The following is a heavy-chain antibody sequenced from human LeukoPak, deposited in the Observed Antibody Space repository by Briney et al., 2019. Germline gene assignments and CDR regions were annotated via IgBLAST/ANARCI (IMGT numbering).Heavy chain of an antibody. CDR1: GFTFSSYA. J-gene: IGHJ6*02. D-gene: IGHD2-21*01. V-gene: IGHV3-30-3*01. CDR3: ASVYSPRLNYGMDV. Sequence: AGGSLRLSCAASGFTFSSYAMHWVRQAPGKGLEWVAVIPHDGSNKYYADSVKGRFTISRDNSKNTLYLQMNSLRAEDTAVYYCASVYSPRLNYGMDVWGQGTTVTVSS. CDR2: IPHDGSNK.